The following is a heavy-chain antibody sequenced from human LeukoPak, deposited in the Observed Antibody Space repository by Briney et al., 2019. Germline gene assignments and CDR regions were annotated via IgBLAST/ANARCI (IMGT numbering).Heavy chain of an antibody. CDR1: GFTFSSYA. J-gene: IGHJ4*02. CDR3: AKVAKYYYGPETYYFFEQ. CDR2: ISGSGGST. V-gene: IGHV3-23*01. Sequence: GGSLRLSCAASGFTFSSYAMSWVRQAPGKGLEWVSAISGSGGSTYYADSVKGRFTISRDNSKNTLYLQMNSLRAEDTAVYYCAKVAKYYYGPETYYFFEQWGQGTPVTASS. D-gene: IGHD3-10*01.